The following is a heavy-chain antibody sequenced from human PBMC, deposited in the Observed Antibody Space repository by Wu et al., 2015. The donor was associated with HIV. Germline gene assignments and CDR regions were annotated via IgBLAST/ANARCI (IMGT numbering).Heavy chain of an antibody. J-gene: IGHJ5*01. D-gene: IGHD3-16*01. Sequence: QVHLEQSGAEVKKPGASVKVFCRISGHTLTELCMHWVRQAPGTGLEWMGGFDPEDGAMVYAQTLQGRITMTEDTSTDTAYMELTSLASEDTAVYYCXTNSNVGARGSLHWFTPXGPEPWSPSP. CDR3: XTNSNVGARGSLHWFTP. CDR2: FDPEDGAM. CDR1: GHTLTELC. V-gene: IGHV1-24*01.